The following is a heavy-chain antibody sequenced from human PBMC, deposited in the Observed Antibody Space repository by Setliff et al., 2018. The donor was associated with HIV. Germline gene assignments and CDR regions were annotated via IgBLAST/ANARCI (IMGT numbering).Heavy chain of an antibody. CDR2: ISGSGGGT. J-gene: IGHJ2*01. V-gene: IGHV3-23*01. CDR3: AKDGRGAVAGTHWYFDL. CDR1: GFTFSSYA. Sequence: PGGSLRLSCAASGFTFSSYAMSWVRQAPGKGLEWVSAISGSGGGTYYADSVKGRFTISRDNSKNTLYLQMNSLRAEDTAVYYCAKDGRGAVAGTHWYFDLWGRGTLVTVSS. D-gene: IGHD6-19*01.